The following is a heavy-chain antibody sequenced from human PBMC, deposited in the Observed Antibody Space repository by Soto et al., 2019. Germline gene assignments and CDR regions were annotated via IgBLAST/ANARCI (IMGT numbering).Heavy chain of an antibody. CDR3: ATMITFGGVIVRERYFDY. V-gene: IGHV4-34*01. J-gene: IGHJ4*02. CDR2: INHSGST. Sequence: SETLSLTCAVYGGSFSGYYWSWIRQPPGKGLEWIGEINHSGSTNYNPSLKSRVTISVDTSKNQFSLKLSSVTAADTAVYYCATMITFGGVIVRERYFDYWGQGTLVTVSS. D-gene: IGHD3-16*02. CDR1: GGSFSGYY.